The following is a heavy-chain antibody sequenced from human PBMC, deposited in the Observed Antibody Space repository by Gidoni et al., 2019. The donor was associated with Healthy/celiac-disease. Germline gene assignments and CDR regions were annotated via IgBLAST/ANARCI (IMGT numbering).Heavy chain of an antibody. CDR1: GFTFSSYA. CDR2: ISYDGSNE. D-gene: IGHD3-22*01. Sequence: QVQLVESGGGVVQPGRSLRLSCAASGFTFSSYAMHWVRQAPGKGLEWVAVISYDGSNEYYADSVKGRFTISRDNSKNTLYLQMNSLRPEDTAVYYCARGVGRAPYYDSSGYMPAYWYFDLWGRGTLVTVSS. V-gene: IGHV3-30-3*01. J-gene: IGHJ2*01. CDR3: ARGVGRAPYYDSSGYMPAYWYFDL.